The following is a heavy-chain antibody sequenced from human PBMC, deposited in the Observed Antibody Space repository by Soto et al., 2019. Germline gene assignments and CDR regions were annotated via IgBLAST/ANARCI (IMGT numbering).Heavy chain of an antibody. CDR1: GYTFISSD. J-gene: IGHJ5*02. V-gene: IGHV1-8*01. CDR3: ATRAAWDVQYH. D-gene: IGHD6-13*01. Sequence: ASVKVSRKASGYTFISSDIDWVRQAAGQGSELMGWMNPNSCNTGYAQKFQGRVAMTRNTSIATAYMELSSLRFEDTAVYYCATRAAWDVQYHWGQGTLVTVSS. CDR2: MNPNSCNT.